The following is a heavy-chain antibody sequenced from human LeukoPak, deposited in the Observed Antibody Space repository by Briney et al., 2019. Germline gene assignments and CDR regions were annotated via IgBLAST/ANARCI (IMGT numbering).Heavy chain of an antibody. CDR2: ISGSGGST. V-gene: IGHV3-23*01. CDR3: ANFGPKVVPAAGNNFDY. J-gene: IGHJ4*02. Sequence: GSLRLSCAASGFTFSSYAMSWVRQAPGKGLEWVSAISGSGGSTYYADSVKGRFTISRDNSKNTLYLLMNSLRAEDTAVYYCANFGPKVVPAAGNNFDYWGQGTLVTVSS. CDR1: GFTFSSYA. D-gene: IGHD2-2*01.